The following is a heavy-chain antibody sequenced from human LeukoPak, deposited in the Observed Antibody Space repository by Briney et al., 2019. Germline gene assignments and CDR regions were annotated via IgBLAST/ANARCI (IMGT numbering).Heavy chain of an antibody. V-gene: IGHV4-39*01. CDR2: IYYSGST. CDR1: GGSISSSSYH. CDR3: ARQDPLYYYDSSGYYYY. D-gene: IGHD3-22*01. J-gene: IGHJ4*02. Sequence: SETLSLTCTVSGGSISSSSYHWGWIRQPPGKGLEWIGSIYYSGSTYYNPSLKSRVTISVDTSKNQFSLKLSSVTAADTAVYYCARQDPLYYYDSSGYYYYWGQGTLVTVSS.